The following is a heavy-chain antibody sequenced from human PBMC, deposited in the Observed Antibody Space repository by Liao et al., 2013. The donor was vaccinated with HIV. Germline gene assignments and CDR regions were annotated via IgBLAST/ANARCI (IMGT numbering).Heavy chain of an antibody. V-gene: IGHV4-34*01. J-gene: IGHJ3*01. CDR1: GGSFSDFY. CDR3: ARGTQVTLVRGVIVPTTFDAFDV. CDR2: ITHSGST. D-gene: IGHD3-10*01. Sequence: QVRLQQWGAGLLKPSETVSLTCAVYGGSFSDFYWGWIRQSPGKGLEWIGEITHSGSTDSNPSLKSRVTMSVDTSKNQFSLKLSSLTAADTAIYYCARGTQVTLVRGVIVPTTFDAFDVWGQGTAVTVSS.